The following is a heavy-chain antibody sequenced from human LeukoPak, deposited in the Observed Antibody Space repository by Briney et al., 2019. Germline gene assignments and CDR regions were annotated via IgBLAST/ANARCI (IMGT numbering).Heavy chain of an antibody. CDR3: ARYSSGNFDY. D-gene: IGHD3-22*01. V-gene: IGHV3-53*01. CDR2: IYSGGST. J-gene: IGHJ4*02. CDR1: GFTVSSNY. Sequence: GGSLRLSCAASGFTVSSNYMSWVRQAPGKGLEWVSVIYSGGSTYYADSVKGRFTISRDNSKNTLYLRMNSLRAEDTAVYYCARYSSGNFDYWGQGTLVTVSS.